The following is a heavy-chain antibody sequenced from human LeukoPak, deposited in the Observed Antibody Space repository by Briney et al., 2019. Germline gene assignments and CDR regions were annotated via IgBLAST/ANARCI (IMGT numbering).Heavy chain of an antibody. CDR3: AKPHTPYCSGGTCYVFDL. Sequence: GGSLRLSCAASGFTFSSYAMSWVRQAPGKGLEWVSHISNNGVSKSYADSVKGRYTISRDNSKNTLYLQLNSLRAEDTAVYYCAKPHTPYCSGGTCYVFDLWGQGTLVTVSS. D-gene: IGHD2-15*01. V-gene: IGHV3-23*01. CDR2: ISNNGVSK. J-gene: IGHJ4*02. CDR1: GFTFSSYA.